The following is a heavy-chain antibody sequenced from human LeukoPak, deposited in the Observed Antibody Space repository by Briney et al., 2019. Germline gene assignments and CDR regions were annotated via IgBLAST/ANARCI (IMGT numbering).Heavy chain of an antibody. D-gene: IGHD6-19*01. Sequence: SETLSLTCAVYGGSFSGYYWSWIRQPPGKGLEWIGEINHSGSTNYNPSLKSRVTISVDTSKNQFSLKLSSVTAADTAVYYCARHGIAVAEDAFDIWGQGTMVTVSS. J-gene: IGHJ3*02. CDR1: GGSFSGYY. CDR2: INHSGST. CDR3: ARHGIAVAEDAFDI. V-gene: IGHV4-34*01.